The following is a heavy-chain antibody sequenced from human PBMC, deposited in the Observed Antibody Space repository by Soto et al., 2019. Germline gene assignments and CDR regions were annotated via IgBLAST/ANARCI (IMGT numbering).Heavy chain of an antibody. V-gene: IGHV1-69*06. J-gene: IGHJ6*02. CDR1: GGTFSSYA. Sequence: QVQLVQSGAEVKKPGSSVKVSCEASGGTFSSYAFSWVRQAPGQGLEWMGGIIPTFGRANYVQRFQGRVTITADKSTSTVYLELSSLSSEDTAVYYCASERGTYYYYYGLDVWGQGTTVTVSS. CDR3: ASERGTYYYYYGLDV. CDR2: IIPTFGRA.